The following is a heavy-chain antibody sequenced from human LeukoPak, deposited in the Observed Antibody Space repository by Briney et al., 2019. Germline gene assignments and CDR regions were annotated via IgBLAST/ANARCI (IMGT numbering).Heavy chain of an antibody. CDR1: GFTFSSYW. V-gene: IGHV3-74*01. D-gene: IGHD6-19*01. CDR2: INSDGSST. J-gene: IGHJ5*02. Sequence: GGSLRLSCAASGFTFSSYWMHWVRQAPGKGLVWVSRINSDGSSTTYADSVKGRFTISRDNAKNTLYLQMNSLRAEDTAVYYCARGAGIYYTTGWTGWFDPWGQGTLVTVTS. CDR3: ARGAGIYYTTGWTGWFDP.